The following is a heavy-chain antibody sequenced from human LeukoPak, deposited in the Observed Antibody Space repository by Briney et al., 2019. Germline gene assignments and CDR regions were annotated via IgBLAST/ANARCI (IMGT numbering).Heavy chain of an antibody. V-gene: IGHV4-4*07. CDR3: ARGGRRGYYYMDV. J-gene: IGHJ6*03. CDR1: GGSISVYY. Sequence: SQTLSLTCTLSGGSISVYYWSWVRQPAGEGLEWVGRIYTSATSNYKPSLKSRLPMSVDTSKNQFSLRLRSVTAADTAICYCARGGRRGYYYMDVWGKGTTVTVSS. CDR2: IYTSATS. D-gene: IGHD3-10*01.